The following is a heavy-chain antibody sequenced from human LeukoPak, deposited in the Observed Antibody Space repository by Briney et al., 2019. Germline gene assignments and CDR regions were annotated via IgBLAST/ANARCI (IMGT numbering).Heavy chain of an antibody. V-gene: IGHV4-61*01. CDR3: ARSSSGYSLRFDY. Sequence: PSETLSLTCTVSGYSISSSYYWSWIRQPPGKGLEWIGYIYYSGSTNYNPSLKSRVTISVDTSKNQFSLKLSSVTAADTAVYYCARSSSGYSLRFDYWGQGTLVTVSS. CDR1: GYSISSSYY. CDR2: IYYSGST. D-gene: IGHD3-22*01. J-gene: IGHJ4*02.